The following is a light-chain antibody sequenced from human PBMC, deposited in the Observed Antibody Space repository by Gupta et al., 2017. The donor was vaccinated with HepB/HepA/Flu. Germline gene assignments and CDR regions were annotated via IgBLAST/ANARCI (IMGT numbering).Light chain of an antibody. CDR1: SSDIGTYDF. CDR3: CSYAGSDSGV. CDR2: EVT. V-gene: IGLV2-23*02. J-gene: IGLJ3*02. Sequence: QSALTQPVSVSGSPAQSITISCTGTSSDIGTYDFVSWLQQHPGKAPTLIIYEVTKRPSGVSNRFSGSKSGNTASLTISGPQEEGAADYHCCSYAGSDSGVCGGGTKLTV.